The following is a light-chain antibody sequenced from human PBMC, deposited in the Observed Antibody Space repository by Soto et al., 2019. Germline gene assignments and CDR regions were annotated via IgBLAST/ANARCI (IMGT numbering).Light chain of an antibody. CDR1: QSVASSY. Sequence: EIVLTQSPGTLSLSPGERATLSCRASQSVASSYLAWYQQKPGQAPRLLIYRVSIRATGIPDRFSGSGSGTDFTLTISRREPEDFAVYYCHQYARSPLTFGPGTKVDI. CDR3: HQYARSPLT. J-gene: IGKJ3*01. CDR2: RVS. V-gene: IGKV3-20*01.